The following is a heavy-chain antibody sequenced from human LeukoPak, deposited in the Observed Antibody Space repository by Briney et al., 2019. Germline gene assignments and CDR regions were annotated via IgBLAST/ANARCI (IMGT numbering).Heavy chain of an antibody. Sequence: GGSLRLSCAASGFTFSSYWMHWVRQAPGKGLVWVSRIKSDGSSTNYADSVKGRFTISRDNAKNTLYLQMNSLRAEDTAVYYCAGAVGNSEDFDYWGQGTLVTVSS. CDR1: GFTFSSYW. J-gene: IGHJ4*02. D-gene: IGHD4-23*01. V-gene: IGHV3-74*01. CDR3: AGAVGNSEDFDY. CDR2: IKSDGSST.